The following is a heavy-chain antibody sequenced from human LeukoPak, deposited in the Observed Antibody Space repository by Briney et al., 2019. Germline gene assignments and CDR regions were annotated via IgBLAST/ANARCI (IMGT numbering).Heavy chain of an antibody. V-gene: IGHV1-69*13. CDR1: GGTFSSYA. J-gene: IGHJ4*02. Sequence: GASVKVSCKASGGTFSSYAISWVRQAPGQGLEWMGGIIPIFGTANYAQKFQGRVTITADESTSTAYMELSSLRSEDTAVYYCARDRREGIAARQFPYYFDYWGQGTLVTVSS. CDR3: ARDRREGIAARQFPYYFDY. CDR2: IIPIFGTA. D-gene: IGHD6-6*01.